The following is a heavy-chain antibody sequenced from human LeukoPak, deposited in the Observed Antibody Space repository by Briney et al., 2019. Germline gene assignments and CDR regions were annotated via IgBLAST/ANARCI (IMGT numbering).Heavy chain of an antibody. V-gene: IGHV3-23*01. J-gene: IGHJ4*02. Sequence: PGGSLRLSCAASGFTFSSYAMSWVRQAPGKGLEWVSAISGSGGSTYYADSVKGRFTISRDNSKNRLYLQMNSLRAEDRAVYYCAKPLVPGELAVDYWGQGTLVTVSS. CDR1: GFTFSSYA. D-gene: IGHD3-16*01. CDR2: ISGSGGST. CDR3: AKPLVPGELAVDY.